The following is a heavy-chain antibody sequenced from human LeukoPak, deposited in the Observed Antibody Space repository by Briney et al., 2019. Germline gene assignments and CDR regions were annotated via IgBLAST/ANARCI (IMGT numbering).Heavy chain of an antibody. CDR3: AKDTVGYCSSTSCYDPIDY. D-gene: IGHD2-2*01. Sequence: GGSLRLSCAASGFTFSSYGMHWVRQAPGKGLEWVAFIRYEGSNKYYADSVKGRFTISRDNSKNTLYLQMNSLRAEDTAVYYCAKDTVGYCSSTSCYDPIDYWGQGTLVTVSS. CDR2: IRYEGSNK. V-gene: IGHV3-30*02. J-gene: IGHJ4*02. CDR1: GFTFSSYG.